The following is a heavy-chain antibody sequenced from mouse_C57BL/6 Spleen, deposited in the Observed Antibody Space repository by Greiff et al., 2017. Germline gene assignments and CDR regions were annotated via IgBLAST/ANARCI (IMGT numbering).Heavy chain of an antibody. V-gene: IGHV5-4*01. CDR3: AREDWDVDAMDY. J-gene: IGHJ4*01. Sequence: EVKLMESGGGLVKPGGSLKLSCAASGFTFSSYAMSWVRQTPEKRLEWVATISDGGSYTYYPDNVKGRFTISRDNAKNNLYLQRSHLKSEDTAMYYCAREDWDVDAMDYWGQGTSVTVSS. CDR2: ISDGGSYT. CDR1: GFTFSSYA. D-gene: IGHD4-1*01.